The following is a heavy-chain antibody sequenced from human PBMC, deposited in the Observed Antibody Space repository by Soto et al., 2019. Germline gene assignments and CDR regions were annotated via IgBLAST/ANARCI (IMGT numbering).Heavy chain of an antibody. CDR1: GFRFTGSA. Sequence: EVVLVESGGGLVQPGGSLKLSCAASGFRFTGSAIHWVRQAPGKGLEWVGLIRNRPNSYATAYAESLKGRVNISRDDSRNTSYLQVKSLKSEDTAVYSCTRACSGGSCYSTSDFDYWGQGTLVTVSS. D-gene: IGHD2-15*01. CDR2: IRNRPNSYAT. J-gene: IGHJ4*02. V-gene: IGHV3-73*02. CDR3: TRACSGGSCYSTSDFDY.